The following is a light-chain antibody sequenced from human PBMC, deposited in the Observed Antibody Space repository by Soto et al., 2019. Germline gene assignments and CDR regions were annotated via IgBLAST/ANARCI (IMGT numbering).Light chain of an antibody. CDR3: HQYNAWWT. CDR2: GAS. CDR1: QSVSSN. Sequence: EIVMTQSPATLSVSPGERATLSCRASQSVSSNLGWYQQKPGQAPRLLIYGASTRATGIPARFSGSGSGTEFTLTISSLQSEDFAVYYCHQYNAWWTFGQGTKVEIK. J-gene: IGKJ1*01. V-gene: IGKV3-15*01.